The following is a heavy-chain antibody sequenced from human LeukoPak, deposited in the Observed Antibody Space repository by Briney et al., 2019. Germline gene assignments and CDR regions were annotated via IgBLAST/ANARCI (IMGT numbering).Heavy chain of an antibody. D-gene: IGHD4-17*01. CDR3: AKVRYGDYGWDY. V-gene: IGHV3-30*04. Sequence: GGSLRLSCAASGFTFSSYAMHWVRQAPGKGLEWVAVISYDGSNKYYADSVKGRFTISRDNSKNTLYLQMNSLRAEDTAVYYCAKVRYGDYGWDYWGQGTLVTVSS. CDR1: GFTFSSYA. CDR2: ISYDGSNK. J-gene: IGHJ4*02.